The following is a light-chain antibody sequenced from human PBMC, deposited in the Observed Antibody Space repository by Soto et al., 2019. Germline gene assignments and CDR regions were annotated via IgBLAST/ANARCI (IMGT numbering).Light chain of an antibody. CDR1: QSLLSSDGRTY. Sequence: DVVMTQPPLSLSVTPGQPASISCKSSQSLLSSDGRTYFFWYLQKPGQPPQLLISEVSNRFSGVADRFSGSGSETDFTLKISRVEAEDGVDYFCMQSAQFPLTFGEGTEVEI. CDR2: EVS. CDR3: MQSAQFPLT. J-gene: IGKJ4*01. V-gene: IGKV2D-29*01.